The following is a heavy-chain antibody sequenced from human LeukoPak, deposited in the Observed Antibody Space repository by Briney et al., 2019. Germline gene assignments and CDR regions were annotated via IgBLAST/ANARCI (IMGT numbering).Heavy chain of an antibody. CDR1: GYTFTGYY. D-gene: IGHD1-26*01. CDR3: AREEELAGDYSGSYRLETLFDY. V-gene: IGHV1-2*02. Sequence: GASVKVSCKASGYTFTGYYIHWVRQAPGQGPEWMGWINPHSGATNYAQKLQGRVTMTTDTSTSTAYMELRSLRSDDTAVYYCAREEELAGDYSGSYRLETLFDYWGQGTLVTVSS. CDR2: INPHSGAT. J-gene: IGHJ4*02.